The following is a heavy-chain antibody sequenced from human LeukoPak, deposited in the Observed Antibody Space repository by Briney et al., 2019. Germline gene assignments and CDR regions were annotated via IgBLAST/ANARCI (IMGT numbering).Heavy chain of an antibody. J-gene: IGHJ4*01. CDR1: GASISGSGYY. CDR2: IYDSGST. Sequence: SETLSLTCTVSGASISGSGYYWGWIRQPPGKGLEWNGNIYDSGSTYYNASLQSRVTISIDTSKNQFSLRLSSVTAADTAVYFCSRLQWSGDLGNYWGHGTLVTVSS. D-gene: IGHD3-10*01. V-gene: IGHV4-39*01. CDR3: SRLQWSGDLGNY.